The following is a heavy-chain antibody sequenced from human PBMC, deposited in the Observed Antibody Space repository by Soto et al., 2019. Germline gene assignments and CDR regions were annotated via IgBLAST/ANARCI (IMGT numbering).Heavy chain of an antibody. CDR2: IYSGGST. Sequence: EVQLVESGGGLIQPGGSLRLSCAASGFTVSSNYMSWVRQAPGKGLEWVSVIYSGGSTYYADSVKGRFTISRDNSKNTLYLQMNGLRAVDTDVYYCARDRVESGYPEYFQHWGQGTLVTVSS. CDR1: GFTVSSNY. CDR3: ARDRVESGYPEYFQH. D-gene: IGHD3-22*01. V-gene: IGHV3-53*01. J-gene: IGHJ1*01.